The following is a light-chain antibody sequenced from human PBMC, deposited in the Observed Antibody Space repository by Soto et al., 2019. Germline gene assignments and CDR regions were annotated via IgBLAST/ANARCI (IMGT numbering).Light chain of an antibody. J-gene: IGKJ2*01. CDR2: GAS. V-gene: IGKV3-20*01. CDR3: HQYGGSPWYT. CDR1: QIISSSY. Sequence: EIVLTQSPGTLSLAVGERATLSCRASQIISSSYLAWYQQRPGQAPKLLIYGASHRATGVPDRFSGSESGTDFTLTISRVEPEDFAVYYCHQYGGSPWYTFGQGTRLEV.